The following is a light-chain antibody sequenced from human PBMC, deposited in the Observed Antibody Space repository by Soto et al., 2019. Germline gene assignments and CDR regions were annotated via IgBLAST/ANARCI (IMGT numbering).Light chain of an antibody. V-gene: IGKV3-20*01. J-gene: IGKJ1*01. CDR1: QSLSSSQ. CDR2: GDS. Sequence: EILLTQSPGTLALSPGERATLSCSSSQSLSSSQLAWYQQKPGQAPRLLIYGDSTRATGIPDRFSGSGSGTDFTLTISRLESEDFAAYFCQKYDSSPRTFGQGNKVDIK. CDR3: QKYDSSPRT.